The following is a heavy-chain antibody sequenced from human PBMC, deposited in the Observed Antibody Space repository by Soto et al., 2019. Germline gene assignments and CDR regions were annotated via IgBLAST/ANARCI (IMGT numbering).Heavy chain of an antibody. Sequence: EVQLVESGGGLVQPGGSLRLSCAASGFTFSSYAMHWVRQAPGKGLEYVSAISSNGGSTYYANSVKGRFTISRDNSKNTLYLQMGSLRAEDMAVYYCARGMPYNLRSAFDYWGQGTLVTVSS. CDR1: GFTFSSYA. J-gene: IGHJ4*02. V-gene: IGHV3-64*01. CDR2: ISSNGGST. D-gene: IGHD4-17*01. CDR3: ARGMPYNLRSAFDY.